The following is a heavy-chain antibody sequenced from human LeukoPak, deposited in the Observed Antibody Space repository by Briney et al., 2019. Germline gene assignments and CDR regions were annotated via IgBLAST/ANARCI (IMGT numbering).Heavy chain of an antibody. J-gene: IGHJ4*02. Sequence: GGSLRLSCAASGFTFSTYSMKWVRQAPGKGLEWVSSISSSSSYIYYADSVKGRFTISRDNAKNSLYLQMNSLRAEDTAVYYCARHYDSSAYWYYFDYWGQGTLVTVSS. CDR2: ISSSSSYI. CDR1: GFTFSTYS. V-gene: IGHV3-21*01. CDR3: ARHYDSSAYWYYFDY. D-gene: IGHD3-22*01.